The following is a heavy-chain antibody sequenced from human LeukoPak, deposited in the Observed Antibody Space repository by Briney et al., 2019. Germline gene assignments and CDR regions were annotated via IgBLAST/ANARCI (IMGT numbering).Heavy chain of an antibody. CDR3: AKDPVHSGSYYQGFDY. D-gene: IGHD1-26*01. CDR2: ISGSGGST. CDR1: GFTFSSYA. V-gene: IGHV3-23*01. Sequence: PGGSVRLSCAASGFTFSSYAMSWVRQAPGKGLEWVSAISGSGGSTYYAASVKGRFTISRDNSKNTLYLQMNSLRAEDTAVYYWAKDPVHSGSYYQGFDYWGQGTLVTVSS. J-gene: IGHJ4*02.